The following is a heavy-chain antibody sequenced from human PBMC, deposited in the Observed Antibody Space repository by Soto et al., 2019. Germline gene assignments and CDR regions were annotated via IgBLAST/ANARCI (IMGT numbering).Heavy chain of an antibody. J-gene: IGHJ3*02. D-gene: IGHD3-3*01. CDR3: ARGGGVGVAGSAAFDM. V-gene: IGHV1-2*02. CDR2: INPATGAA. CDR1: GYPVTAYY. Sequence: QLHLVQSGAVVKKPGASVTVSCSASGYPVTAYYMHWVRQAPGRGLEWMGGINPATGAAKYTQTFQGRVTMTRGTSTSTVFMDLGGLTSGDTAVFYCARGGGVGVAGSAAFDMWGQGTLVTVSS.